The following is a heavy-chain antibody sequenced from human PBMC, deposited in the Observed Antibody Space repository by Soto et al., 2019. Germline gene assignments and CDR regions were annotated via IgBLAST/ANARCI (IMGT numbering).Heavy chain of an antibody. J-gene: IGHJ4*02. D-gene: IGHD7-27*01. Sequence: ASVKVSCTTSCYTFTSYGISWVRHAPGQGLEWMGWISTYNGNTNYAQKLQGRVTMTTDTSTSTAYMELRSLRSDDTDVYYCARRASNCGIWGQGTLVTVSS. CDR1: CYTFTSYG. CDR2: ISTYNGNT. CDR3: ARRASNCGI. V-gene: IGHV1-18*04.